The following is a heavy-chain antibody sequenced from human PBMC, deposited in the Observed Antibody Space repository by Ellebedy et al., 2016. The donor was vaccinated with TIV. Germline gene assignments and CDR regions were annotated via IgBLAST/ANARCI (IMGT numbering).Heavy chain of an antibody. CDR1: RYTFTSYY. CDR2: INPTGGST. V-gene: IGHV1-46*01. CDR3: ARRGGCSSSSCSLDF. D-gene: IGHD2-2*01. J-gene: IGHJ4*02. Sequence: ASVKVSXKASRYTFTSYYMHWVRQAPGQGLEWMGIINPTGGSTNYAQKFQGRVTMTRDTSTSTVYMEVSSLRSEDTAVYYCARRGGCSSSSCSLDFWGQGTLVTVSS.